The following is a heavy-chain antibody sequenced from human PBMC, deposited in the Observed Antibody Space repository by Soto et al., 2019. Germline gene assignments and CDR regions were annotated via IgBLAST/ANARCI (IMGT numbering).Heavy chain of an antibody. Sequence: SETLSLTCTVSGGSISSSSYYWGWIRQPPGKGLEWIGSIYYSGSTYYNPSLKSRVTISVDTSKNQFSLKLSSVTAADTAVYYCARPNKDYGDYGWYYFDYWGQGTLVTVSS. CDR2: IYYSGST. CDR3: ARPNKDYGDYGWYYFDY. CDR1: GGSISSSSYY. J-gene: IGHJ4*02. V-gene: IGHV4-39*01. D-gene: IGHD4-17*01.